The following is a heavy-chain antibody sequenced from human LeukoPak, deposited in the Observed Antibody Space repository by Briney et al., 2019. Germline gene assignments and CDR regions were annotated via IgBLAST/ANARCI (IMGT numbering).Heavy chain of an antibody. D-gene: IGHD3-10*01. Sequence: ASVKVSCKASGYTFTGYYMHWVRQAPGQGLEWMGWINPNSGGTNYAQKFQGRVTMTRDTSISTAYMELSGLRSDDTAVYYCARSRPHMVRGAPANWFDPWGQGTLVTVSS. CDR2: INPNSGGT. CDR3: ARSRPHMVRGAPANWFDP. J-gene: IGHJ5*02. CDR1: GYTFTGYY. V-gene: IGHV1-2*02.